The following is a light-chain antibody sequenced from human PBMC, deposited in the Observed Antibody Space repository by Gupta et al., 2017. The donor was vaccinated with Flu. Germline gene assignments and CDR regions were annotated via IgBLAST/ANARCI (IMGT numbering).Light chain of an antibody. V-gene: IGLV8-61*01. CDR1: SGSVSTNSY. Sequence: SGSVSTNSYASGYQQTPGQPPRTLIYRTDLRSSGVPDRFSGSILGNKAALTITGAQAEDESDYYCSLYVRSSILVFGGGTKVTVL. J-gene: IGLJ2*01. CDR2: RTD. CDR3: SLYVRSSILV.